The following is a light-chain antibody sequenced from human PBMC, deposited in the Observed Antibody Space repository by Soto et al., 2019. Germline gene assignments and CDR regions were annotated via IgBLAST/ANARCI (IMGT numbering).Light chain of an antibody. CDR1: QSVGNN. CDR2: GAS. J-gene: IGKJ5*01. CDR3: QQRSDWPRIT. V-gene: IGKV3-15*01. Sequence: IVATHSPGALSVNPAERDTLTCRASQSVGNNLAWHQQKPGQAPRLLIYGASTRATGFPARFSGSGSGTEFTLTISSLEPEDFAVYYCQQRSDWPRITLGQGTRLEI.